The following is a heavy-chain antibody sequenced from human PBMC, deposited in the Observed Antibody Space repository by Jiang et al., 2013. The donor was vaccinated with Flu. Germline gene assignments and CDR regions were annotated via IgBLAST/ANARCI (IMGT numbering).Heavy chain of an antibody. V-gene: IGHV4-38-2*01. CDR3: ARSQGSCSGDSCYGGWVDP. CDR1: GYSISNGYY. CDR2: IYYSGST. J-gene: IGHJ5*02. Sequence: GLVKPSETLSLTCAVSGYSISNGYYWGWIRQPPGKGLEWIGNIYYSGSTYYNPSLKSRVTISVDTSKKQFSLKLSSVTAADTAVYYCARSQGSCSGDSCYGGWVDPWGQGTLVTVSS. D-gene: IGHD2-15*01.